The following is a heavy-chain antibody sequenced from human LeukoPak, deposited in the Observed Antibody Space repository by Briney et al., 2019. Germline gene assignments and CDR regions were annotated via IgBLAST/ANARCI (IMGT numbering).Heavy chain of an antibody. V-gene: IGHV1-18*01. CDR3: ARYCSNIRCSYGMDV. J-gene: IGHJ6*02. Sequence: ASVNVSCTASDFTFTRSGISWVRQAPGQGLEWMGWISAYNGKTNYAQTLQGRVTMTTDTSTSTAYMELRRLRSDDTAVYYCARYCSNIRCSYGMDVWGQGTTVTVSS. D-gene: IGHD2-2*01. CDR1: DFTFTRSG. CDR2: ISAYNGKT.